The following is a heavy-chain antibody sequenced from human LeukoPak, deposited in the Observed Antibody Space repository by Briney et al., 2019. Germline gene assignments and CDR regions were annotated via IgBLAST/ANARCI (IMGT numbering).Heavy chain of an antibody. CDR2: INTDSSDI. V-gene: IGHV3-21*05. J-gene: IGHJ4*02. CDR3: ARDTFQPGFIDS. CDR1: GFTFSRYA. Sequence: PGGSLRLSCAASGFTFSRYAMNWVRQAPGKGLEWVSYINTDSSDIHYADSVKGRFTISRDNARNTLNLQLSSLRAEDSGVYYCARDTFQPGFIDSWGQGTLVTVSS. D-gene: IGHD2-2*01.